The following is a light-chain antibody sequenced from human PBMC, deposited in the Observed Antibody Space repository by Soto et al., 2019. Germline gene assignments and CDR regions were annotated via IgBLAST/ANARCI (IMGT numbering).Light chain of an antibody. CDR2: DVN. J-gene: IGLJ2*01. CDR3: CSYAGRYSI. V-gene: IGLV2-11*01. CDR1: TSDVGGYNY. Sequence: QSALTQPRSVSGSPGQSVTISCTGTTSDVGGYNYVSWYQQHPGKAPKLIISDVNKRPSGVPDRFSGSKSGNTASLTISGLQAEDEADYYCCSYAGRYSIFGGGTPLTVL.